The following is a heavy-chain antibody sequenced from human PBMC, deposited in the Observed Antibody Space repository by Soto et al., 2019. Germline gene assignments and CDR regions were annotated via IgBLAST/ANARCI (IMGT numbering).Heavy chain of an antibody. D-gene: IGHD6-6*01. V-gene: IGHV1-8*01. CDR3: AGEKSSSPCAY. CDR2: MNPNSGNT. J-gene: IGHJ1*01. Sequence: QVQLVQSGAEVKKPGASVKVSCKASGYTFTIYDINWVRQATGQGLERMGWMNPNSGNTGYAQKFQGRATMTRNTSISTAYMELSGLRSEDTAVYYCAGEKSSSPCAYWGQGSLVTVSS. CDR1: GYTFTIYD.